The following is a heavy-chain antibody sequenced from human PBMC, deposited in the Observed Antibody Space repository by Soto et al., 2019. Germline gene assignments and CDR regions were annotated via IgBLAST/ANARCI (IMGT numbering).Heavy chain of an antibody. D-gene: IGHD6-19*01. J-gene: IGHJ4*02. CDR2: IIPIFGTA. CDR1: GGTFSSYA. Sequence: QVQLVQSGAEVKKPGSSVKVSCKASGGTFSSYAISWVRQAPGQGLEWMGGIIPIFGTANYAQKFQGRVTITADESTSTAYMELSSLRSEATAVYYCARTLPPPGIAVACTFDYWGQGTLVTVSS. CDR3: ARTLPPPGIAVACTFDY. V-gene: IGHV1-69*12.